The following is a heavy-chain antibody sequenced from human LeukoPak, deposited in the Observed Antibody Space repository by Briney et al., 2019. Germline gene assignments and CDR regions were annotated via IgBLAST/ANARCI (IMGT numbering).Heavy chain of an antibody. CDR3: ARGGGVFDY. Sequence: GGSLRLSCAASGFPFSLSWMHWVRQAPGKGLVWVSRITSDGSVTTYADSVKGRFAISRDNTKSTLYLQMNSLRAEDTAVYYCARGGGVFDYWGQGTLVTVSS. J-gene: IGHJ4*02. D-gene: IGHD3-16*01. CDR2: ITSDGSVT. CDR1: GFPFSLSW. V-gene: IGHV3-74*01.